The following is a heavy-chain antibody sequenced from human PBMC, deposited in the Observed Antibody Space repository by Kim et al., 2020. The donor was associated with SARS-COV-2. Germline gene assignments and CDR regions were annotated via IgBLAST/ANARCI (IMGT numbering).Heavy chain of an antibody. Sequence: GGSLSLSCAASGFTFSSYAMSWVRQAPGKGLEWVSAINSGGSADYSDSLKGRFTISRGNSRNTLQLQMESLMTEDTAVDYCGEGAPYYCFGGLDYG. D-gene: IGHD3-10*01. CDR2: INSGGSA. CDR3: GEGAPYYCFGGLDYG. V-gene: IGHV3-23*01. J-gene: IGHJ6*01. CDR1: GFTFSSYA.